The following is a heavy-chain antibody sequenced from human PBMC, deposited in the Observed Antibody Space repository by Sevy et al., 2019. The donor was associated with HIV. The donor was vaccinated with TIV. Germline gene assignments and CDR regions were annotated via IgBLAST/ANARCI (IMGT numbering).Heavy chain of an antibody. J-gene: IGHJ6*02. CDR3: AKGFCSGATCPRDYYYYGMDV. D-gene: IGHD2-15*01. CDR2: ISGSGRFT. Sequence: GGSLRLSCSASEFTFSSYAMSWVRQAPGKGLEWVSSISGSGRFTYYANFVEGRFIISSDNSKNTLSVQMNSLSAEDTAVYYCAKGFCSGATCPRDYYYYGMDVWGQGTTVTVSS. V-gene: IGHV3-23*01. CDR1: EFTFSSYA.